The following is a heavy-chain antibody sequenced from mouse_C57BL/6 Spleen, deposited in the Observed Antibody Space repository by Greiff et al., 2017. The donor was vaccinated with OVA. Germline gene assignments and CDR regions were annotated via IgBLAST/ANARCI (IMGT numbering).Heavy chain of an antibody. CDR1: GYTFTGYW. CDR3: ARGGDYYGSSYEAY. J-gene: IGHJ3*01. V-gene: IGHV1-9*01. Sequence: QVQLQQSGAELMKPGASVKLSCKATGYTFTGYWIEWVKQRPGHGLEWIGEILPGSGSTNYNEKFKGKATFTADTSSNTAYMQLSSLTTEDSAIYYCARGGDYYGSSYEAYWGQGTLVTVSA. CDR2: ILPGSGST. D-gene: IGHD1-1*01.